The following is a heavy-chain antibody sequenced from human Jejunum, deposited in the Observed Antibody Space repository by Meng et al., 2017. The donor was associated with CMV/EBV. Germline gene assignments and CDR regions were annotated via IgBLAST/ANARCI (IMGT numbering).Heavy chain of an antibody. CDR3: ARVVLYHYGMDV. CDR1: GASVSSGSYF. D-gene: IGHD6-6*01. V-gene: IGHV4-61*01. J-gene: IGHJ6*02. Sequence: GSGASVSSGSYFWSWIRQPPGKGLELIGYIYYSGDTNYNPSLKSRVTMSVDTSKNQFSLRLRSVTAADTAVYYCARVVLYHYGMDVWGHGTTVTVSS. CDR2: IYYSGDT.